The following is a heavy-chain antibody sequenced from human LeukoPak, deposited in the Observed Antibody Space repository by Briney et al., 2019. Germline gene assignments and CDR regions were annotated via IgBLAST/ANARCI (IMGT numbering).Heavy chain of an antibody. Sequence: SETLSLTCGVYGGPFSGYYWSWIRQPPEKGLEWIGEINHSGNTNYNPSLKSRVTISVDTSKNQFSLKLSSVTAADTAVYYCARVYGNSWPGYYVDYWCQGTLVIVSS. CDR2: INHSGNT. CDR3: ARVYGNSWPGYYVDY. V-gene: IGHV4-34*01. J-gene: IGHJ4*02. D-gene: IGHD6-13*01. CDR1: GGPFSGYY.